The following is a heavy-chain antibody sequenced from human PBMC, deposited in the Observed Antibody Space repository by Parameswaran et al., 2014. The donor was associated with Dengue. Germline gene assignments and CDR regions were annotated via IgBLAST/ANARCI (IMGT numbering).Heavy chain of an antibody. Sequence: WIRQPPGKGLEWIGSIYYSGSTYYNPSLKSRVTISVDTSKNQFSLKLSSVTAADTAVYYCVSYGDVDVWGQGTTVTVSS. CDR2: IYYSGST. V-gene: IGHV4-39*01. D-gene: IGHD2-21*01. CDR3: VSYGDVDV. J-gene: IGHJ6*02.